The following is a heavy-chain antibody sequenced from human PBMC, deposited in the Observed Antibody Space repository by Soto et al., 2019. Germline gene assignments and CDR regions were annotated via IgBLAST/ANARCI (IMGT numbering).Heavy chain of an antibody. Sequence: GESLKISCTRFGYTFTTFWISWVRQMPGKGLEWMGRIDPRDSYTNYSPSFQGHVTISVDKSISTAYLQWGSLKASDTAMYYCARLYCSSSTCDSWFDPWGQGTLVTVSS. J-gene: IGHJ5*02. CDR1: GYTFTTFW. V-gene: IGHV5-10-1*01. CDR2: IDPRDSYT. CDR3: ARLYCSSSTCDSWFDP. D-gene: IGHD2-2*01.